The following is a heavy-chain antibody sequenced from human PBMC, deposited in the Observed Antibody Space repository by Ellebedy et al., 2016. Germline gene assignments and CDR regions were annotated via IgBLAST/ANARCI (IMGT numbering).Heavy chain of an antibody. CDR2: TYYKSRWYN. V-gene: IGHV6-1*01. Sequence: SQTLSLTCAISGDSVSRNIAAWNWIRQSPSRGLEWLGRTYYKSRWYNDYAVSVKSRITIYPDTSKNQFSLQLKSVTPEDTAVYYCARVKFRIAAYFDYWGQGTLVTVSS. CDR3: ARVKFRIAAYFDY. CDR1: GDSVSRNIAA. J-gene: IGHJ4*02. D-gene: IGHD6-25*01.